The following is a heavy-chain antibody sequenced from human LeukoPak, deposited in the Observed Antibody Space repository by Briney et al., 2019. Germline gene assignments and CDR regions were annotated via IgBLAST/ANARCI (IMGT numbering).Heavy chain of an antibody. CDR2: ISSSSSYI. Sequence: GGSLRLSCAASGFTFSSYSMNWVRQAPGKGLEWVSSISSSSSYIYYADSVKGRFTISRDNAKNSLYLQMNSLRAEDTAVYYCARDQDCSSTSCYTKGAFDIWGQGTMVTVSS. CDR3: ARDQDCSSTSCYTKGAFDI. J-gene: IGHJ3*02. D-gene: IGHD2-2*02. V-gene: IGHV3-21*01. CDR1: GFTFSSYS.